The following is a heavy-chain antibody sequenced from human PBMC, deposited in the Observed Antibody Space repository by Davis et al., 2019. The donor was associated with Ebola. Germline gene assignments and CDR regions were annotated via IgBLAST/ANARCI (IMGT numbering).Heavy chain of an antibody. D-gene: IGHD1-14*01. J-gene: IGHJ4*02. CDR2: IYSGGST. CDR3: ARGSEVLDS. V-gene: IGHV3-53*01. Sequence: GESLKISCAASGFTFRGYWMHWVRQAPGKGLEWVSFIYSGGSTFYADSVKGRFTISRDNSKNTVYLQMNRLRAEDTAVYYCARGSEVLDSWGQGTLVTVSS. CDR1: GFTFRGYW.